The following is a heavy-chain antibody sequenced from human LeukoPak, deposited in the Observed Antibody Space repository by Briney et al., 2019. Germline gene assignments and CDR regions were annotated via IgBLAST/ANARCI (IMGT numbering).Heavy chain of an antibody. CDR3: ASFGSSSWYKIDY. Sequence: PSETLSLTCTVSGGSISSSSYYWSWIRQPPGKGLEWIGSIYYSGSTYYNPSLKSRVTISVDTSKNQFSLKLSSVTAADTAVYYCASFGSSSWYKIDYWGQGTLVTVSS. CDR2: IYYSGST. CDR1: GGSISSSSYY. V-gene: IGHV4-39*07. J-gene: IGHJ4*02. D-gene: IGHD6-13*01.